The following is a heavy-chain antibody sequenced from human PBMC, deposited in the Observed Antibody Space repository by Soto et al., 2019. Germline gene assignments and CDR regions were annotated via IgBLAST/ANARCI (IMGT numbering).Heavy chain of an antibody. CDR1: GGTFSSYT. D-gene: IGHD4-17*01. V-gene: IGHV1-69*04. Sequence: SVKVSCKASGGTFSSYTISWVRQAPGQGLEWMGRIIPILGIANYAQKFQGRVTITADKSTSTAYMELSSLRSEDTAVYYCARDQTTVPEHYYYYYMDVWGKGTTVTVSS. CDR2: IIPILGIA. J-gene: IGHJ6*03. CDR3: ARDQTTVPEHYYYYYMDV.